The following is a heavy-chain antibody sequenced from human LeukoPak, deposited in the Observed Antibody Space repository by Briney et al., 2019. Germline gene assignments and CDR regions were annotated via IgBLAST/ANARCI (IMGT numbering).Heavy chain of an antibody. V-gene: IGHV4-39*07. J-gene: IGHJ6*03. D-gene: IGHD2-8*02. CDR1: GGSISSSSYY. CDR3: ARGRGSLVSRYYYYMDV. CDR2: INHSGST. Sequence: SETLSLTRTVSGGSISSSSYYWGWIRQPPGKGLEWIGEINHSGSTNYNPSLKSRVTISVDTSKNQFSLKLSSVTAAGTAVYYCARGRGSLVSRYYYYMDVWGKGTTVTVSS.